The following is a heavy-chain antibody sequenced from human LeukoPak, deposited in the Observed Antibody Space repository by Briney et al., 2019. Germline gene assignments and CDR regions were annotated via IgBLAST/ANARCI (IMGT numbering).Heavy chain of an antibody. J-gene: IGHJ4*02. V-gene: IGHV1-46*01. Sequence: ASAKVSCKASGYTFTSYYMHWVRQAPGQGLEWMGLINPTGGSTGYAQRFQGRVTMTRDTSTSTVYMELSSLRSEDTAVYYCARARDYYDSSGYFLSEWGQGTLVTVSS. D-gene: IGHD3-22*01. CDR1: GYTFTSYY. CDR3: ARARDYYDSSGYFLSE. CDR2: INPTGGST.